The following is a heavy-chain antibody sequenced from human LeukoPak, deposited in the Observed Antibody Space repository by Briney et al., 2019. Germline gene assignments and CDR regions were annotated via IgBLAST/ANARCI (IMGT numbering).Heavy chain of an antibody. CDR3: TTEGIVGAHGD. J-gene: IGHJ4*02. V-gene: IGHV3-15*01. CDR1: GFTFSNAW. Sequence: GGSLRLSCAASGFTFSNAWMSWVRQAPGKGLEWVGRIKSKTDGGTTDYAATVKGRFTISRDDSKNTLYLQMNSLKTEGTAVYYCTTEGIVGAHGDWGQGTLVTVSS. D-gene: IGHD1-26*01. CDR2: IKSKTDGGTT.